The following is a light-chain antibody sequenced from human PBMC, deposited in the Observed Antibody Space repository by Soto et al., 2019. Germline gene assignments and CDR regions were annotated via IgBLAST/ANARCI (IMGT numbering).Light chain of an antibody. Sequence: QAVVTQPPSVSGAPWQRVTISCTGSSSNIGAGHAVHWYRQFPGTTPKLLIYGDTHRPSGVPDRFSGSKSGTSASLAITGLQAEDEADYYCQSYDTSLRGWLFGGGTKVTVL. CDR1: SSNIGAGHA. CDR3: QSYDTSLRGWL. CDR2: GDT. V-gene: IGLV1-40*01. J-gene: IGLJ3*02.